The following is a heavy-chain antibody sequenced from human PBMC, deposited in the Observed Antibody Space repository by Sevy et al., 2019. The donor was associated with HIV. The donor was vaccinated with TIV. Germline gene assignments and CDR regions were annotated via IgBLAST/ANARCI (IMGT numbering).Heavy chain of an antibody. CDR2: IYSGGST. V-gene: IGHV3-53*01. CDR3: ATGRYSSSWYLDY. Sequence: GGSLRLSCAASGFTVSSNYMSWVRQAPEKGLEWVSVIYSGGSTYYADSVKGRFTISRDNSKNTLYLQMNSLRAEDTAVYYCATGRYSSSWYLDYWGQGTLVTVSS. J-gene: IGHJ4*02. D-gene: IGHD6-13*01. CDR1: GFTVSSNY.